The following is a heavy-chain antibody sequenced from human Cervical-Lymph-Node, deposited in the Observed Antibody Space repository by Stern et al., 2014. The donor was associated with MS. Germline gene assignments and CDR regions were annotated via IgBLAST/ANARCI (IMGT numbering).Heavy chain of an antibody. CDR2: ISTKNGNT. J-gene: IGHJ4*02. Sequence: VHLVESGGEVKQPGASVKVSCKTSGYTFSSYGISWVRQASGQGLEWMGWISTKNGNTNYGKKVQGRVTMTTDTSTNTAYMELRSLRSDDTAVYYCARGADYSDYWGQGTLVTVSS. CDR3: ARGADYSDY. D-gene: IGHD5-12*01. V-gene: IGHV1-18*01. CDR1: GYTFSSYG.